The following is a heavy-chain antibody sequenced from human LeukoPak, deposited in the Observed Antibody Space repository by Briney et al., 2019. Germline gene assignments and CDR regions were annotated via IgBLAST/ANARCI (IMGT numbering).Heavy chain of an antibody. CDR2: MSYSGRT. J-gene: IGHJ5*02. Sequence: PSETLSLTCAVYGGSFSGYYWSWIRQPPGKGLEWIGSMSYSGRTYYNPSLKTRVTVSLDTSKNQFSLNLVSVTAADTAVYYCARSPQGTATTANWLDPWGQGTLVTVSS. V-gene: IGHV4-34*01. D-gene: IGHD4-17*01. CDR1: GGSFSGYY. CDR3: ARSPQGTATTANWLDP.